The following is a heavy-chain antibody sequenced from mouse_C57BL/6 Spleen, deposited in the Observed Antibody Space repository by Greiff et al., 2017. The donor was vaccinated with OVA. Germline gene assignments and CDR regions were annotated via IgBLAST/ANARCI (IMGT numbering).Heavy chain of an antibody. CDR3: ARVYYGNYDGFAY. CDR2: ISDGGSYT. V-gene: IGHV5-4*03. D-gene: IGHD2-1*01. J-gene: IGHJ3*01. Sequence: EVKLVESGGGLVKPGGSLKLSCAASGFTFSSYAMSWVRQTPEKRLEWVATISDGGSYTYYPDNVKGRFTISRDNAKNNLYLQMSHLKSEDTAMYYCARVYYGNYDGFAYWGQGTLVTVSA. CDR1: GFTFSSYA.